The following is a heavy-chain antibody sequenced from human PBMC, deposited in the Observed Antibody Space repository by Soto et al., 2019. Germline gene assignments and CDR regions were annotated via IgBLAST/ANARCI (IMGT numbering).Heavy chain of an antibody. Sequence: SETLSLTCAVSSGSISSSNWWSWVRQPPGKGLEWIGEIYHSGSTNYNPSLKSRVTISVDKSKNQFSLKLTSVTAADTAVYWCARTYSSSGMRTFDIWGQGTMVTVSS. V-gene: IGHV4-4*01. J-gene: IGHJ3*02. CDR1: SGSISSSNW. CDR2: IYHSGST. CDR3: ARTYSSSGMRTFDI. D-gene: IGHD6-13*01.